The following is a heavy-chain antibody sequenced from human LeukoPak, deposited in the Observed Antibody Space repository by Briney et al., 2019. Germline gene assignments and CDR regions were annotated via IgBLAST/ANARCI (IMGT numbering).Heavy chain of an antibody. D-gene: IGHD6-13*01. CDR3: ARSDGIATAGPFDY. V-gene: IGHV3-30-3*01. CDR2: ISYDGSNK. Sequence: GRSLRLSCAASGFTFSSYAMHWVRQAPGKGLEWVAVISYDGSNKYYADSVKGRFTISRDNSKNTLYLQMNSLRAEDAAVYYCARSDGIATAGPFDYWGQGTLVTVS. J-gene: IGHJ4*02. CDR1: GFTFSSYA.